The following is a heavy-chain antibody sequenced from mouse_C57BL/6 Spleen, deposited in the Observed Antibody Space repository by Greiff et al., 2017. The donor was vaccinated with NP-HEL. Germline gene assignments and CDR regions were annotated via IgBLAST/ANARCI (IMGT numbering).Heavy chain of an antibody. J-gene: IGHJ4*01. CDR3: ARWLLRNYAMDY. V-gene: IGHV1-50*01. D-gene: IGHD2-3*01. CDR2: IDPSDSYT. Sequence: QVHVKQPGAELVKPGASVKLSCKASGYTFTSYWMQWVKQRPGQGLEWIGEIDPSDSYTNYNQKFKGKATLTVDTSSSTAYMQLSSLTSEDSAVYYCARWLLRNYAMDYWGQGTSVTVSS. CDR1: GYTFTSYW.